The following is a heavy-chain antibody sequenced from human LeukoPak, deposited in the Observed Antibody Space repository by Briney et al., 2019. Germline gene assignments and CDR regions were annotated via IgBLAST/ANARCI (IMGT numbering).Heavy chain of an antibody. Sequence: GGSLRLSCAASGFTFSSYGMHWVRQAPGKGLEWVAFIRYDGSDKFYADSVKGRFTISRDNSKNTLYLQMNSLRVEDTAVYYCRDPFDYWGQGTLVSVSS. J-gene: IGHJ4*02. D-gene: IGHD2/OR15-2a*01. CDR1: GFTFSSYG. CDR2: IRYDGSDK. V-gene: IGHV3-30*02. CDR3: RDPFDY.